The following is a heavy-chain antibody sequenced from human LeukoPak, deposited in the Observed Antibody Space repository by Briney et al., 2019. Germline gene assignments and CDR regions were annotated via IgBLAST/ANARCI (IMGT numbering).Heavy chain of an antibody. CDR2: ISSSSSYI. V-gene: IGHV3-21*01. CDR3: ARGANWNDVAAFDI. J-gene: IGHJ3*02. Sequence: GGSLRLSCAASGFTFSSYSMNWVRQAPGKGLEWVSSISSSSSYIYYADSVKGRFTISRDNAKKSLYLQMNSLRAEDTAVYYCARGANWNDVAAFDIWGQGTMVTVSS. D-gene: IGHD1-1*01. CDR1: GFTFSSYS.